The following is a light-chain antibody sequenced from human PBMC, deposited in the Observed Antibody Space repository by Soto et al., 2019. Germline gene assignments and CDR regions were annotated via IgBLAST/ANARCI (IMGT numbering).Light chain of an antibody. V-gene: IGKV3-15*01. CDR3: QHYNRWPLT. CDR2: GAS. J-gene: IGKJ4*01. Sequence: EIVLTQSPATLSVSPGERATLSCRASQSISSKLAWYQQKPGQAPRLVIYGASTRAIGIPARFSGSGSGTEFALAINILQSEDFAVYYCQHYNRWPLTFGGGTKVDI. CDR1: QSISSK.